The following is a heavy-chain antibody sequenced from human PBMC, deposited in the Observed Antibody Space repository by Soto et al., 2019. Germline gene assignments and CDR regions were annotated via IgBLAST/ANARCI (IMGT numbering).Heavy chain of an antibody. CDR1: GGSISSYY. V-gene: IGHV4-59*08. CDR3: ARGVVVAASYFYYYYYYMDF. CDR2: IYYSGST. J-gene: IGHJ6*03. D-gene: IGHD2-15*01. Sequence: SETLSLTCTVSGGSISSYYWTWIRQPPGKGLEWIGYIYYSGSTNYNPSLKSRVTISVATSKTQFSLKLSSVTAADTAVYYCARGVVVAASYFYYYYYYMDFWGKGTTVTVSS.